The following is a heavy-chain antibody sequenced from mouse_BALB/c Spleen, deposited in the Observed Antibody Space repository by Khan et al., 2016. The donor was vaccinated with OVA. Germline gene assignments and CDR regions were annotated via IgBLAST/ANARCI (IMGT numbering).Heavy chain of an antibody. J-gene: IGHJ4*01. D-gene: IGHD1-1*01. CDR2: IYPGSGNT. CDR3: ARGGVLRGAMNY. CDR1: GYTFTDYY. V-gene: IGHV1-84*02. Sequence: VQLQQSGPELVKPGASVKISCKASGYTFTDYYINWVKQKPGQGLEWIGWIYPGSGNTKYNEKFEDKATLTVETSSSTAYMRFSSLTSEDTAVYFCARGGVLRGAMNYWGQGTSVTVSS.